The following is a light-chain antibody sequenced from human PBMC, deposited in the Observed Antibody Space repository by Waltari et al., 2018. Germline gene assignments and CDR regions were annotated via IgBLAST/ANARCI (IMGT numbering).Light chain of an antibody. V-gene: IGLV1-47*01. Sequence: QSVLTQPPSASGTPGQRVTISCSGTISNIGHNYVYWYQQLPGTAPKLLIYRNNQRPSGVPDRFSGSKSGTSASLAISGLRSEDEADYYCATWDDSLSGPVFGGGTKLTVL. CDR3: ATWDDSLSGPV. J-gene: IGLJ3*02. CDR1: ISNIGHNY. CDR2: RNN.